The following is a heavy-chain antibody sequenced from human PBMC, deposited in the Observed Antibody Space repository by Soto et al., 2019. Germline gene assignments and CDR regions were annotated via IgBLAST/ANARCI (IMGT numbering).Heavy chain of an antibody. CDR3: ARSLGETTSLFDY. Sequence: QVQLVRSGAEMKQPGASVKLSCQASGYIFIHCFMHWVRQAPGQGLEWMGGINPSSGTTTYAQKFHGRVTVTRDTSTSTVYMELSSLGSGDTAMYYCARSLGETTSLFDYWGQGSLVTVSA. V-gene: IGHV1-46*01. CDR2: INPSSGTT. CDR1: GYIFIHCF. J-gene: IGHJ4*02. D-gene: IGHD1-26*01.